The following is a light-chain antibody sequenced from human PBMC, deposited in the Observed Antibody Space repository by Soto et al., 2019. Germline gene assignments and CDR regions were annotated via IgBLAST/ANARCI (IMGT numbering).Light chain of an antibody. Sequence: EIVLTQSPGTLSLSPGERATLSCRASQSISSNYLAWYQQKPGRAPSLLIYGASNRATGIPDRFSGRGSGTDVALTIRRLEPEDFAVYYCQQYGSSITFGQGTRLEIK. CDR1: QSISSNY. J-gene: IGKJ5*01. V-gene: IGKV3-20*01. CDR3: QQYGSSIT. CDR2: GAS.